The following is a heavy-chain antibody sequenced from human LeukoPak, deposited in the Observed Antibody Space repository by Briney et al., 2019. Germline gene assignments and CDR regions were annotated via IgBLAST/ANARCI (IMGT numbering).Heavy chain of an antibody. Sequence: GGSLRLSCAASGFTFTNYAMSWVRQAPGKGLEWVSAISGSGGSTYYADSVKGRFTISRDNSKNTLYLQMNSLRAEDTAVYYCAKLMVRRADTIDYWGQGTLVTVSS. CDR2: ISGSGGST. CDR1: GFTFTNYA. CDR3: AKLMVRRADTIDY. J-gene: IGHJ4*02. V-gene: IGHV3-23*01. D-gene: IGHD3-10*01.